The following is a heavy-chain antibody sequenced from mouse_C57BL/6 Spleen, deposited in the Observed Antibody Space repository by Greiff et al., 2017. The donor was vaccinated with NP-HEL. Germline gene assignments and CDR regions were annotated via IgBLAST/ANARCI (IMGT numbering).Heavy chain of an antibody. CDR3: ARGAYGTQFAY. V-gene: IGHV1-80*01. CDR1: GYAFSSYW. D-gene: IGHD2-1*01. J-gene: IGHJ3*01. CDR2: IYPGDGDT. Sequence: VKLQESGAELVKPGASVKISCKASGYAFSSYWMNWVKQRPGKGLEWIGQIYPGDGDTNYNGKFKGKATLTADKSSSTAYMQLSSLTSEDSAVYFCARGAYGTQFAYWGQGTLVTVSA.